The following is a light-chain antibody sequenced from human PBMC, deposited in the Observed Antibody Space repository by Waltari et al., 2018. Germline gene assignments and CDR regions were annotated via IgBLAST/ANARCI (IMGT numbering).Light chain of an antibody. Sequence: SYELTQPPSVSVSPGQTARIPCSGDVLPKQYAYWYQQKPGQAPVLIISKDTERASGIPARFSGSTSGTTVTLTISGAQADDEADYYCQSAHSGSTHLLFGGGTKLTVL. V-gene: IGLV3-25*03. CDR3: QSAHSGSTHLL. CDR2: KDT. J-gene: IGLJ2*01. CDR1: VLPKQY.